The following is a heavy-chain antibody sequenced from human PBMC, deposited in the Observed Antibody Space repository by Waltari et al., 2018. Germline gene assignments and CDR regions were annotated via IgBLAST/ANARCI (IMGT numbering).Heavy chain of an antibody. CDR3: ATGRTTVTTDMDV. Sequence: QVQLVQSGAEVKKPGASVKVSCKVSGYTLTELSMHWVRQAPGKGLEWMGGFVPEDGEKIDAQKVQGSVTMTEAPSTDTAYMELSSLRSEDTAVYYCATGRTTVTTDMDVWGHGTTVTVSS. D-gene: IGHD4-17*01. V-gene: IGHV1-24*01. CDR1: GYTLTELS. J-gene: IGHJ6*02. CDR2: FVPEDGEK.